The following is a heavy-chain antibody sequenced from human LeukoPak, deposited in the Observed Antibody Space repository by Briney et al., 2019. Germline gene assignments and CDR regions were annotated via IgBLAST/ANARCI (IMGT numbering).Heavy chain of an antibody. Sequence: GASVKVSCKASGYTFNSHGINWVRQAPGQGLEWMGGIIPIFGTANYAQKFQGRVTITADKSTSTAYMELSSLRSEDTAVYYCARADTAMAYFDYWGQGTLVTVSS. J-gene: IGHJ4*02. CDR2: IIPIFGTA. CDR1: GYTFNSHG. D-gene: IGHD5-18*01. CDR3: ARADTAMAYFDY. V-gene: IGHV1-69*06.